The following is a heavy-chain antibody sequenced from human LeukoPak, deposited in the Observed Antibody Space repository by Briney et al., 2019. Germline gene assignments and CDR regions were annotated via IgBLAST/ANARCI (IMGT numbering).Heavy chain of an antibody. J-gene: IGHJ5*02. CDR3: ARGKKRYYDSSPFDP. Sequence: ASVKVSCKASGYTFTSYGISWVRQAPGQGLEWMGWISAYNGNTNYAQKLQGRVTMTTDTSTSTAYMELRSLRSDDTAVYYCARGKKRYYDSSPFDPWGQGTLVTVSP. CDR2: ISAYNGNT. CDR1: GYTFTSYG. V-gene: IGHV1-18*01. D-gene: IGHD3-22*01.